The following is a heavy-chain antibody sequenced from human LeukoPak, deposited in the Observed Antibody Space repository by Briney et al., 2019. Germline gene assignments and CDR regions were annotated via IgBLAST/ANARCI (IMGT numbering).Heavy chain of an antibody. D-gene: IGHD2-15*01. Sequence: GGSLRLSCAASGFXLSTYSINWVRQAPGKGLEWVSCISSSSSTIYYADSLKGRFTISRDNAKNSLYLQMNSLRDEDTAVYYCARLVGSYYYGMDVWGQGTTVTVSS. CDR2: ISSSSSTI. J-gene: IGHJ6*02. CDR3: ARLVGSYYYGMDV. V-gene: IGHV3-48*02. CDR1: GFXLSTYS.